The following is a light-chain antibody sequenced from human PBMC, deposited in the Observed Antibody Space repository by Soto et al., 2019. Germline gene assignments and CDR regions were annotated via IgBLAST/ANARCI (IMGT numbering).Light chain of an antibody. CDR3: QHYNSYSEA. CDR1: QTISSW. Sequence: DIQMTQSPSTLSGSVGDRVTIAVGASQTISSWLAWYQQKPGKVPKLLIYKASTLKSGVPSRFSGSGSGTEFTLTISSLQPDDFATYYCQHYNSYSEAFGQGTKVDIK. J-gene: IGKJ1*01. CDR2: KAS. V-gene: IGKV1-5*03.